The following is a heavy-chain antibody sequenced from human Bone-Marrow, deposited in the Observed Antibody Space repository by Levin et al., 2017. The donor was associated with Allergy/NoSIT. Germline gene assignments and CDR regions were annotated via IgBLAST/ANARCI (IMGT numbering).Heavy chain of an antibody. CDR1: GASISDKHW. V-gene: IGHV4/OR15-8*01. Sequence: SETLSLTCTVSGASISDKHWWTWVRQSPGKGLEWIGEIYHSESSNYNPSLKSRVTLSIDKSNNRFSLSLESATAADTAVYYCTKGSQEGLYGLDVWGQGTTVIVSS. CDR3: TKGSQEGLYGLDV. CDR2: IYHSESS. J-gene: IGHJ6*02. D-gene: IGHD3/OR15-3a*01.